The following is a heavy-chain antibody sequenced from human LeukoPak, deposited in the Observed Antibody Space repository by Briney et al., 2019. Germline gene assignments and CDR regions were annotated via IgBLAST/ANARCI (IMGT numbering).Heavy chain of an antibody. D-gene: IGHD1-14*01. V-gene: IGHV3-53*01. CDR2: LYSDSNT. CDR1: GFTVITND. Sequence: PGGSLRLSCAASGFTVITNDMTGVRQAPGKGLEWVSVLYSDSNTKYADSVQGRFTISRDNSKNTLYLEMNSLSPDDTAVYYCARGVEPLAANTLAYWGQGTLVTVSS. CDR3: ARGVEPLAANTLAY. J-gene: IGHJ4*02.